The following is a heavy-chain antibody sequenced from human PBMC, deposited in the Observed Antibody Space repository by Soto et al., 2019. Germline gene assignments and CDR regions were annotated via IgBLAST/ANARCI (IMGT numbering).Heavy chain of an antibody. CDR1: GGSISSYY. Sequence: PSETLSLTCTVSGGSISSYYWSWIRQPPGKGLEWIGYIYYSGSTNYNPSLKSRVTISVDTSKNQFSLKLSSVTAADTAVYYCACIFSGGYSYGFYYNCIDVWGQGTTVTVSS. J-gene: IGHJ6*02. CDR2: IYYSGST. D-gene: IGHD5-18*01. CDR3: ACIFSGGYSYGFYYNCIDV. V-gene: IGHV4-59*08.